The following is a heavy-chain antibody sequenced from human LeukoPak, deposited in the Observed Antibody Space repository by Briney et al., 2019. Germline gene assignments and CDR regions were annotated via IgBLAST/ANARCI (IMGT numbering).Heavy chain of an antibody. D-gene: IGHD3-22*01. Sequence: ASVKVSCKASGYTFTGYYMYWVRQAPGQGLEWMGWINPNSGGTNYAQKFQGRVTMTRDTSISTAYMELSRLRSDDTAVYYCARVKTMIVVVTLFDYWGQGTLVTVSS. V-gene: IGHV1-2*02. J-gene: IGHJ4*02. CDR2: INPNSGGT. CDR3: ARVKTMIVVVTLFDY. CDR1: GYTFTGYY.